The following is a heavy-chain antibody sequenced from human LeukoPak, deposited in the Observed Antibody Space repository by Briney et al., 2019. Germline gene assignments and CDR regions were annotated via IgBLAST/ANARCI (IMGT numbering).Heavy chain of an antibody. CDR3: AREFGRCSGGSCYYYYYMDV. V-gene: IGHV1-18*01. D-gene: IGHD2-15*01. J-gene: IGHJ6*03. CDR1: GYTFTSYG. Sequence: VASVKVSCKASGYTFTSYGISWVRQAPGQGLEWMGWISAYNGNTNYAQKLRGRVTMTTDTSTSTAYMELRSLRSDDTAVYYCAREFGRCSGGSCYYYYYMDVWGKGTTVTVSS. CDR2: ISAYNGNT.